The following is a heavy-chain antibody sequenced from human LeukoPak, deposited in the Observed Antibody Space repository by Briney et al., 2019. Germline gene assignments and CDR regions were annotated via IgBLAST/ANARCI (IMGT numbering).Heavy chain of an antibody. D-gene: IGHD3/OR15-3a*01. CDR1: GDSISTSSFC. CDR3: ARQTGSGLFILP. J-gene: IGHJ4*02. V-gene: IGHV4-39*01. Sequence: SETLSLTCTVSGDSISTSSFCWGWIRQPPGGGLEWIGSIYYSGTTYYNASLKSQVSISIDTSKNQFSLRLTSVTAADTAVYYCARQTGSGLFILPGGQGTLVTVSS. CDR2: IYYSGTT.